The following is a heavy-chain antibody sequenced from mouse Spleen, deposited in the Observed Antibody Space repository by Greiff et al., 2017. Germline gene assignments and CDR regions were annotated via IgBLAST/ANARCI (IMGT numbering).Heavy chain of an antibody. CDR1: GYSITSGYD. CDR3: ARGDYRYEAWFAY. Sequence: EVQRVESGPGMVKPSQSLSLTCTVTGYSITSGYDWHWIRHFPGNKLEWMGYISYSGSTNYNPSLKSRISITHDTSKNHFFLKLNSVTTEDTATYYCARGDYRYEAWFAYWGQGTLVTVSA. CDR2: ISYSGST. J-gene: IGHJ3*01. D-gene: IGHD2-14*01. V-gene: IGHV3-1*01.